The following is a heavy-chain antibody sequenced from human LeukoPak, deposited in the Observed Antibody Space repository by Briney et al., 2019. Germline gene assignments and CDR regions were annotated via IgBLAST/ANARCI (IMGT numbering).Heavy chain of an antibody. D-gene: IGHD2-2*01. CDR3: ARGRYCSSTSCSPSFYFDF. CDR1: GYTFTSYG. J-gene: IGHJ4*02. V-gene: IGHV1-18*01. CDR2: ISAYNGNI. Sequence: ASVKVSCKASGYTFTSYGISWVRQAPGQGLEWMGWISAYNGNINYAQNFQGRVTMTTDTSTSTAYMELRSLRSDDTAVYYCARGRYCSSTSCSPSFYFDFWGQGTLVTVSS.